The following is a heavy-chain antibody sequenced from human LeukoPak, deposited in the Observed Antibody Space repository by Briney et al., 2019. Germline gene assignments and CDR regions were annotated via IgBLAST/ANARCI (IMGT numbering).Heavy chain of an antibody. D-gene: IGHD2-2*01. J-gene: IGHJ4*02. CDR2: IGWSGGGA. CDR1: GFTFDDYA. V-gene: IGHV3-9*01. Sequence: PGGSLRLSCAASGFTFDDYAMHWVRHVPGKGLEWVSGIGWSGGGAVYSDSVEGRFTISRDNAKNSLYLQMDSLRPEDTALYYCAKVDCSTVSCFRFFDSWGQGSLVTVSS. CDR3: AKVDCSTVSCFRFFDS.